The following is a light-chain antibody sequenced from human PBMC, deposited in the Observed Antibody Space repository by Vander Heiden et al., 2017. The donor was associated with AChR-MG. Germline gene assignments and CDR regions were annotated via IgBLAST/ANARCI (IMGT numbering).Light chain of an antibody. CDR2: SNN. CDR1: SSTIGDNT. CDR3: AAWDDGLKGPV. V-gene: IGLV1-44*01. J-gene: IGLJ2*01. Sequence: QSVLTQPPSASRTPGQRVPISCSGSSSTIGDNTVHLYQKLPGAAPKLLIFSNNERPSGVPDRFSGSKSGTSASLAIRGLQSEDEADYYCAAWDDGLKGPVFGGGTKLTVL.